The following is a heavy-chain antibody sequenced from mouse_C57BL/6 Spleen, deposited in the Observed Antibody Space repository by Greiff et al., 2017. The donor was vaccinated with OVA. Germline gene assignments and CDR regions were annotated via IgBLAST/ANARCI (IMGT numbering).Heavy chain of an antibody. J-gene: IGHJ2*01. CDR3: ARADYSTKVY. CDR2: IDPSDSYT. V-gene: IGHV1-50*01. Sequence: QVQLQQPGAELVKPGASVKLSCKASGYTFTSYWMQWVKQRPGQGLEWIGAIDPSDSYTNYNQKFKGKATLTVDTSSSTAYMQISSLTAEDSAVYYCARADYSTKVYWGQGTTLTVSS. CDR1: GYTFTSYW. D-gene: IGHD2-5*01.